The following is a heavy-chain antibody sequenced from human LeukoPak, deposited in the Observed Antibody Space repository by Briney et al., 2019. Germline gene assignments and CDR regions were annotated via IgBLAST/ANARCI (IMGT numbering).Heavy chain of an antibody. CDR3: AKDSSNSQGITPDY. CDR2: ISYDGSNK. D-gene: IGHD1-14*01. Sequence: GRSLRLSCAASGFTFSSYGMHWVRQAPGKGLEWVAVISYDGSNKYYADSVKGRFTISRDNSKNTLYLQMNSLRAEDTAVYYCAKDSSNSQGITPDYWGQGTLVTVSS. J-gene: IGHJ4*02. CDR1: GFTFSSYG. V-gene: IGHV3-30*18.